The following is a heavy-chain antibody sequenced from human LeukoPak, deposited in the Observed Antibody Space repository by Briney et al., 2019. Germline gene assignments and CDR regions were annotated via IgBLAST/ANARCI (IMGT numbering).Heavy chain of an antibody. CDR3: ARENGDFWSGYFDY. V-gene: IGHV3-74*01. Sequence: GGSLRLSCAAPGFTFSSYWMHWVRQAPGKGLVWVSRINSDGSRTSYADSVKGRFTISRDNAKNTLYLQMNSLRAEDTAVYYCARENGDFWSGYFDYWGQGTLGTVSS. J-gene: IGHJ4*02. CDR2: INSDGSRT. CDR1: GFTFSSYW. D-gene: IGHD3-3*01.